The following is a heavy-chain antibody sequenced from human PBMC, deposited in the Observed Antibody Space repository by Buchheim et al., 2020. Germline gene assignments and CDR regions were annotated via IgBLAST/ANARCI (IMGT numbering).Heavy chain of an antibody. Sequence: QVQLQESGPGLVKPSQTLSLTCPVSGGSISSGGYYWSWIRQHPGKGLEWIGYIYYSGSTYYNPSLKSRVTISVATSKHQFSLKLSSVSAADTAVDYCARDQYGDYDDYYYGMDVWGQGTT. CDR2: IYYSGST. D-gene: IGHD4-17*01. CDR3: ARDQYGDYDDYYYGMDV. J-gene: IGHJ6*02. V-gene: IGHV4-31*03. CDR1: GGSISSGGYY.